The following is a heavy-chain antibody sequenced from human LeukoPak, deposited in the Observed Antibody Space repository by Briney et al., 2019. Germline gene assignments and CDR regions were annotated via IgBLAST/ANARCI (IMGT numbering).Heavy chain of an antibody. CDR3: SRGSYNSWS. V-gene: IGHV4-4*07. D-gene: IGHD3-10*01. J-gene: IGHJ5*02. CDR1: GASMSSSY. Sequence: SETPSLTCTVSGASMSSSYWSWIRQPAGKGLEWIGRIYTSGVTSYNPSLKSRVIMSIDASKNQFSLNLSSVIAADTAVYYCSRGSYNSWSWGQGTLVTVSS. CDR2: IYTSGVT.